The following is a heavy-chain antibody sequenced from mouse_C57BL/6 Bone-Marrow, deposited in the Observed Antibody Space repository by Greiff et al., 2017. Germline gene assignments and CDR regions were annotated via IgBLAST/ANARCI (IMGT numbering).Heavy chain of an antibody. V-gene: IGHV5-9-1*02. Sequence: EVKLQESGEGLVKPGGSLKLSCAASGFTFSSYAMSWVRQTPEKRLEWVAYISSGGDYIYYADTVKGRVTISRDNARNTLYLQMSSLKSEDTAMYYCTRELWKYYFDYWCQGTTPTVSS. CDR3: TRELWKYYFDY. CDR1: GFTFSSYA. CDR2: ISSGGDYI. J-gene: IGHJ2*01. D-gene: IGHD3-3*01.